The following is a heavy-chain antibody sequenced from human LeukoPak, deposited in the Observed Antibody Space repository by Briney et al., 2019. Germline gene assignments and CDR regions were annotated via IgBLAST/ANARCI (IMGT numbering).Heavy chain of an antibody. CDR2: IYYSGST. D-gene: IGHD3-10*01. V-gene: IGHV4-59*01. J-gene: IGHJ4*02. CDR3: ARDLHRSGSQRRYFDY. Sequence: SETLSLTCTVSGGSISSYYWSWIRQPPGKGLEWIGYIYYSGSTNYNPSLKSRVTISVDTSKNQFSLKLSSVTAADTAVYYCARDLHRSGSQRRYFDYWGQGALVTVSS. CDR1: GGSISSYY.